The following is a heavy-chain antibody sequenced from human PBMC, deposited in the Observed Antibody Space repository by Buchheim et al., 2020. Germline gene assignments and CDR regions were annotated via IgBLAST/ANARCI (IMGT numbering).Heavy chain of an antibody. Sequence: EVQLLESGGGSEQPGGSLRLSCAASGFTFSNYAMSWVRQAPGKGLEWVSAIGGNGDITYYADSVKGRCTISRDTSRNKRELQMNSLRAEDTAVYYCAKDSGVGYYYGLDVWGQGTT. CDR2: IGGNGDIT. D-gene: IGHD2-15*01. CDR3: AKDSGVGYYYGLDV. V-gene: IGHV3-23*01. CDR1: GFTFSNYA. J-gene: IGHJ6*02.